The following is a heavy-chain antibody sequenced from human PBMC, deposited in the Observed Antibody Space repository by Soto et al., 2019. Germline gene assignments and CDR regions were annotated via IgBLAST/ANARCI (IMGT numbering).Heavy chain of an antibody. CDR2: ITPLLGTA. D-gene: IGHD2-8*01. V-gene: IGHV1-69*01. CDR3: ARLRLEPEGANIPLMFGLDV. J-gene: IGHJ6*02. Sequence: QVQLVQSGAEVKKPGSSVRVSCKASGDTFTGHAITWVRQAPAQGLEWLGVITPLLGTANYAPNFQGRVTITADDSATTTFWDLTSLKFDDTAVYYCARLRLEPEGANIPLMFGLDVWGQGTTVTVSS. CDR1: GDTFTGHA.